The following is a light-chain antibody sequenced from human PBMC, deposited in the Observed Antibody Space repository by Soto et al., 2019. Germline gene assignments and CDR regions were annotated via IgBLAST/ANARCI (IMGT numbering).Light chain of an antibody. CDR3: QQYSGYPLT. V-gene: IGKV1-5*01. CDR2: DAS. Sequence: DIQMTQAPSTLSASVGDRVTIACRASQSISEFLAWFQRKPGKAPELLIYDASNLETRVPSRFSASGSGTEFTRTIASRQPDDFASYYCQQYSGYPLTFGGGTVVEIK. J-gene: IGKJ4*01. CDR1: QSISEF.